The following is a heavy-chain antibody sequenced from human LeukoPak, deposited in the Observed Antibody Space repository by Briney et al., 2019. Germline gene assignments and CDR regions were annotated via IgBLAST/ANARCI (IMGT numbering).Heavy chain of an antibody. CDR3: ATFSYYDSSGYDNFDY. CDR1: GYTLTELS. V-gene: IGHV1-24*01. D-gene: IGHD3-22*01. CDR2: FDPEDGET. Sequence: ASVKVSCKVSGYTLTELSMHWVRQAPGKGLEWMGGFDPEDGETIYAQKFQDRVTMTEDTSTDTAYMELSSLRSEDTAVYYCATFSYYDSSGYDNFDYRGQGTLVTVSS. J-gene: IGHJ4*02.